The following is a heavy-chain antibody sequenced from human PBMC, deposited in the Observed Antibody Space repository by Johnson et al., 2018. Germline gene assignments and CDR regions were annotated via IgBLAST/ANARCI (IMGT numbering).Heavy chain of an antibody. D-gene: IGHD6-13*01. Sequence: QVQLVESGGGVVQPGRSLRLSCAASGFSFSSYGMHWVRQAPGKGLEWVAVISYDGSNKYYADSVKGRFTISRDNSKNTLYLQLNSLRAEDTAAFYCARDPVRTSWYTFYDMDVWGKGTTVTVSS. CDR2: ISYDGSNK. J-gene: IGHJ6*03. V-gene: IGHV3-30*03. CDR3: ARDPVRTSWYTFYDMDV. CDR1: GFSFSSYG.